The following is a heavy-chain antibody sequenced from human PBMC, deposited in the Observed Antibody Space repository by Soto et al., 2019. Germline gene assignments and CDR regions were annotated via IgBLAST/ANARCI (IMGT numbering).Heavy chain of an antibody. D-gene: IGHD1-26*01. CDR2: ISYDGSNK. CDR3: ARDGNSRGWELLKCFDY. J-gene: IGHJ4*02. CDR1: GFTFSSYG. V-gene: IGHV3-30*03. Sequence: GGSLRLSCAASGFTFSSYGMHWVRQAPGKGLEWVAVISYDGSNKYYADSVKGRFTISRDNSKNTLYLQMNSLRADDTAVYYCARDGNSRGWELLKCFDYWGQGTLVTVSS.